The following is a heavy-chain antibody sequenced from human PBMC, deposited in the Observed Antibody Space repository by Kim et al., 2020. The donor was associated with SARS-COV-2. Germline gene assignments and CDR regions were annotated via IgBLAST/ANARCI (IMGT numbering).Heavy chain of an antibody. D-gene: IGHD2-21*02. CDR2: ISYDGSNK. CDR3: AKPRVGVTIELDY. CDR1: GFTFSSYG. Sequence: GGSLRLSCAASGFTFSSYGMHWVRQAPGKGLEWVAVISYDGSNKYYADSVKGRFTISRDNSKNTLYLQMNSLRAEDTAVYYCAKPRVGVTIELDYWGQGTLVTVSS. J-gene: IGHJ4*02. V-gene: IGHV3-30*18.